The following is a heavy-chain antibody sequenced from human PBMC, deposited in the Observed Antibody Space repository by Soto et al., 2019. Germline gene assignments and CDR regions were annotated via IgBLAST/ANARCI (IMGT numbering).Heavy chain of an antibody. CDR3: VKGPLVVPGSRYFFAY. J-gene: IGHJ4*02. D-gene: IGHD2-2*01. CDR1: GLTFSNYA. CDR2: ISGSAGST. Sequence: ASLRLSCAASGLTFSNYAIIGGRKAQGKGLEWVSTISGSAGSTYFADSVKSRFTISRDNSKNTLYLQMNSLRAEDTAVFYCVKGPLVVPGSRYFFAYWGQRTLVTVYS. V-gene: IGHV3-23*01.